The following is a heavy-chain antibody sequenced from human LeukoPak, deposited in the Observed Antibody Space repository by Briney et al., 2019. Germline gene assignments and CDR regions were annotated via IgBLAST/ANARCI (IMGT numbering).Heavy chain of an antibody. D-gene: IGHD6-6*01. CDR1: GGSISSYY. CDR3: AREAARPNYFDY. V-gene: IGHV4-4*07. CDR2: IYTSGNT. Sequence: SETLSLTCTVSGGSISSYYWSWVRQPAGKGLEWIGRIYTSGNTNYNPSLKSRVTISVDRSKNQFSLKLSSVTAADTAVYYCAREAARPNYFDYWGQGTLVTVSS. J-gene: IGHJ4*02.